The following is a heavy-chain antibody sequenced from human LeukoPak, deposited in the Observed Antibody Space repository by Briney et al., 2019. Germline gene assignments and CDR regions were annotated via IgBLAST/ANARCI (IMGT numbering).Heavy chain of an antibody. Sequence: SVKVSCKASGGTFSSYAISWVRQAPGQGLEWMGRIIPILGIANYAQKFQGRVTITADKSTSTAYMELSSLRSEDTAVYYCARGGIQLWFEYFDYWGQGTLVTVSS. J-gene: IGHJ4*02. CDR3: ARGGIQLWFEYFDY. D-gene: IGHD5-18*01. CDR1: GGTFSSYA. V-gene: IGHV1-69*04. CDR2: IIPILGIA.